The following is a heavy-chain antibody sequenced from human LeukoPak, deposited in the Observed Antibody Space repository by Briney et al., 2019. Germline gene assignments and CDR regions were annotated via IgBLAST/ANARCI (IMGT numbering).Heavy chain of an antibody. V-gene: IGHV3-11*01. CDR2: ISSSGSTI. Sequence: GGALRLSCAHSRVTFSDYNMSWIRQAPGKGLEWVSYISSSGSTIYYADSVKGRFTISRDNAKNSLYLQMNSLRAEDTAVYYCARDGPAAGIDYWGQGTLVTVSS. CDR3: ARDGPAAGIDY. D-gene: IGHD6-13*01. J-gene: IGHJ4*02. CDR1: RVTFSDYN.